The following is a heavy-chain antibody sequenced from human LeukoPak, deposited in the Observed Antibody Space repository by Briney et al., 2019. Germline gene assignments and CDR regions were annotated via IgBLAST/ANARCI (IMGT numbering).Heavy chain of an antibody. Sequence: GRSLRLSCAASGFTFDDYAMHWVRQAPGKGLEWVSGISWNSGSMGYADSVKGRFTISRDNAKNSLYLQMNSLRAEDTALYYCAKGRYSISPIDYWGQGTLVTVSS. J-gene: IGHJ4*02. D-gene: IGHD6-13*01. CDR2: ISWNSGSM. CDR1: GFTFDDYA. V-gene: IGHV3-9*01. CDR3: AKGRYSISPIDY.